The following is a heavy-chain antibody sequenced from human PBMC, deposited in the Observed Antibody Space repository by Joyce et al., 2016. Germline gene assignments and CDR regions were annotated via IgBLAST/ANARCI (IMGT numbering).Heavy chain of an antibody. J-gene: IGHJ4*02. D-gene: IGHD3-22*01. CDR2: ISYDGSSE. V-gene: IGHV3-30*18. CDR1: GFTFRTHG. Sequence: QVQLVESGGGVVQPGRSLRLSCAASGFTFRTHGMHWVRQAPGKGLEWVAVISYDGSSEWYADSVKGRFTIARDNSRNTLYLHMKSLRPEDTAVFYCAKGANYYERSGSWPEIDYWGQGTLVTVSS. CDR3: AKGANYYERSGSWPEIDY.